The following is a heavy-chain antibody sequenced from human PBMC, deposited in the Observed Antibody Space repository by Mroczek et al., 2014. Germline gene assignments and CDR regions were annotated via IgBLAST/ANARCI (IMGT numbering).Heavy chain of an antibody. CDR2: ISTSSRYI. CDR1: GFTFSSYS. V-gene: IGHV3-21*01. CDR3: ARGKDTANMGPGVGAFDI. D-gene: IGHD5-18*01. Sequence: VQLVQSGEAWSSLGGSLRLSCAVSGFTFSSYSMNWVRQAPGKGLEWVSSISTSSRYIYYANSVKGRFTISRDNAKNSLYLQMNSLRAEDTAVYYCARGKDTANMGPGVGAFDIWGQGTMVTVSS. J-gene: IGHJ3*02.